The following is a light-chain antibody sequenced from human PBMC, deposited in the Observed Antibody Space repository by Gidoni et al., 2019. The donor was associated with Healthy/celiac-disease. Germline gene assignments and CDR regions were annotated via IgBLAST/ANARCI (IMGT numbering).Light chain of an antibody. CDR2: KDS. V-gene: IGLV3-25*02. CDR1: ELPKQY. Sequence: SYELTQPPSFSVSPGQTARITCSGDELPKQYAYWYQQKPGQAPVLVIYKDSERPSGIPERFSGSSSGTTVTLTISGVQAEDEADYYCQSADSSGTYVVFGGGTKLTVL. J-gene: IGLJ2*01. CDR3: QSADSSGTYVV.